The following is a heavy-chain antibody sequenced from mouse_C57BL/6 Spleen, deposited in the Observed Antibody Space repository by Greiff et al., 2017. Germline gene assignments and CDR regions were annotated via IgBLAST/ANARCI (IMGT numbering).Heavy chain of an antibody. J-gene: IGHJ4*01. CDR2: IYPGGGDT. Sequence: QVQLQQSGPELVKPGASVKLSCKASGYAFSSSWMNWVKQRPGQGLEWIGRIYPGGGDTNYNGKFKGKATLTADKSSSTAYMQLSSLTSEDSAVYCGRRGWYNDYRGIDDWGKGTSVTVSS. CDR3: RRGWYNDYRGIDD. V-gene: IGHV1-82*01. CDR1: GYAFSSSW. D-gene: IGHD1-1*02.